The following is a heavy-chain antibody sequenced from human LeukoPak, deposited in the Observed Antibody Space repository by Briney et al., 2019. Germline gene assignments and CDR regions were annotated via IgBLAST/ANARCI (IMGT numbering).Heavy chain of an antibody. CDR2: INSDGSST. CDR1: GFTFSNYW. CDR3: ARGLTIFGVVNDAFDI. Sequence: RAGGSLRLSCAASGFTFSNYWMHWVCQAPGKGLVWVSLINSDGSSTIYADSVKGRFTISRDNAKNTLYLQMNSLRAEDTAVYYCARGLTIFGVVNDAFDIWGQGTMVTVSS. V-gene: IGHV3-74*01. J-gene: IGHJ3*02. D-gene: IGHD3-3*01.